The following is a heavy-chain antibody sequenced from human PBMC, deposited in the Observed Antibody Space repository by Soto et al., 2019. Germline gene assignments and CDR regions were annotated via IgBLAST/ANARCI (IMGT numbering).Heavy chain of an antibody. CDR3: ARSRLDAFDI. V-gene: IGHV4-39*01. CDR1: GGSISSSSYY. CDR2: IYYSGST. J-gene: IGHJ3*02. D-gene: IGHD2-21*02. Sequence: SETLSLTCTVSGGSISSSSYYWGWIRQPPGKGLEWIGSIYYSGSTYYNPSLKSRVTISVDTSKNQFSLKLSSVTAADTAVYYCARSRLDAFDICGQGTMVTVSS.